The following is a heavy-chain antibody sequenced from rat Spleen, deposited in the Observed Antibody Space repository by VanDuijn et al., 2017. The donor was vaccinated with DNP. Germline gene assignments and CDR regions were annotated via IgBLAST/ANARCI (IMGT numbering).Heavy chain of an antibody. J-gene: IGHJ2*01. CDR3: ATPLGTYYAIGDY. D-gene: IGHD1-6*01. CDR1: GFNFNDYW. V-gene: IGHV4-2*01. Sequence: EVKLVESGGGLVQPGRSLKLSCAASGFNFNDYWMGWVRQAPGKGLEWIGEINEDSGTINYTPSLKDKFTISRDNAQNTLYLQMSKLGSEDTATYYCATPLGTYYAIGDYWGQGVMVTVSS. CDR2: INEDSGTI.